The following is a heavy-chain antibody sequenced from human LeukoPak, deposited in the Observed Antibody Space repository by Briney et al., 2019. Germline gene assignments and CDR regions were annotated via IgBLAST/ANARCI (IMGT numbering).Heavy chain of an antibody. D-gene: IGHD6-19*01. CDR1: GFTFSSYA. CDR2: ISGSGGST. Sequence: GGSLRLSCAASGFTFSSYAMSWVRQAPGKGLEWVSAISGSGGSTYYADSVKGRFTISRDNSKNTLYLQMNSLRAEDTAVYYCARDAQWLVPEDYYYYMDVWGKGTTVTVSS. J-gene: IGHJ6*03. CDR3: ARDAQWLVPEDYYYYMDV. V-gene: IGHV3-23*01.